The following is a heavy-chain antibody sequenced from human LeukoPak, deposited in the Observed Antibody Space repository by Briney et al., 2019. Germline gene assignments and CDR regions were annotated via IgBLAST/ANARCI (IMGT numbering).Heavy chain of an antibody. CDR3: ARGVTMIGRLRFDP. D-gene: IGHD3-22*01. V-gene: IGHV4-61*02. CDR1: GDSISSGDYY. Sequence: SETLSLTCTVSGDSISSGDYYWSWIRQPAGKGLEWIGRISSSGSTNYNPSLKSRVTISVDTSKNQFSLKLSSVTAADTAVYYCARGVTMIGRLRFDPWGQGTLVIVSS. CDR2: ISSSGST. J-gene: IGHJ5*02.